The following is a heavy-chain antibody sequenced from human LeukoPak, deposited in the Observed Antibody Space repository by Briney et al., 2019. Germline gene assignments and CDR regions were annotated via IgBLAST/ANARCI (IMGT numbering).Heavy chain of an antibody. Sequence: GGSLRLSCAASGFTFSSYGMHWVRQAPGKGLEWVAVISYDGSNKYYADSVKGRFTISRDNPKNTLYLQMNSLRAEDTAVYYCSRSGYCTNGVCYINYYGMDVWGQGTTVTVS. V-gene: IGHV3-30*03. CDR1: GFTFSSYG. CDR3: SRSGYCTNGVCYINYYGMDV. J-gene: IGHJ6*02. CDR2: ISYDGSNK. D-gene: IGHD2-8*01.